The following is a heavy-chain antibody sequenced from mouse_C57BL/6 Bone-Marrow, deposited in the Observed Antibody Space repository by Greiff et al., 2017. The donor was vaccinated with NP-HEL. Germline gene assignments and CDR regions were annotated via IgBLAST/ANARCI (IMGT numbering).Heavy chain of an antibody. CDR1: GFNIKDYY. D-gene: IGHD1-1*01. J-gene: IGHJ4*01. CDR3: ASYYYGSSYFYAMDY. Sequence: SGAELVKPGASVKLSCTASGFNIKDYYMHWVKQRTEQGLEWIGRIDPEDGETKYAPKFQGKATITADTSSNTAYLQLSSLTSEDTAVYYCASYYYGSSYFYAMDYWGQGTSVTVSS. V-gene: IGHV14-2*01. CDR2: IDPEDGET.